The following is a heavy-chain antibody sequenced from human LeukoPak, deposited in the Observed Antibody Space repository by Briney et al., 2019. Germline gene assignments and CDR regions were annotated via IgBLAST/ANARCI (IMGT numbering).Heavy chain of an antibody. D-gene: IGHD3-10*01. CDR2: IRTAAGDK. J-gene: IGHJ6*03. CDR1: GFTFSNYD. CDR3: ARGSRGVFYYYMDV. Sequence: GGSLRLSCVASGFTFSNYDLHWVRQSTGKGLEWVSAIRTAAGDKHYSDSVKGRFTISRENAKNSVYLKMDSLRAGDTAVYFCARGSRGVFYYYMDVWGKGTTVTVSS. V-gene: IGHV3-13*01.